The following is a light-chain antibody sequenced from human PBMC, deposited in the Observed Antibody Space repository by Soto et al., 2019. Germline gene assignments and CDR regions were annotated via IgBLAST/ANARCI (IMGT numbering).Light chain of an antibody. Sequence: QSALTQPASVSGSSGQSITISCSGTSSDVGGYNYVSWYQQHPGKAPKLMMYEVSNRPSGVSDRFSGSKSGNTASLTISGLQAEDEADYFCSSYTSSTTLIFGGGTKLTVL. CDR1: SSDVGGYNY. J-gene: IGLJ2*01. V-gene: IGLV2-14*01. CDR2: EVS. CDR3: SSYTSSTTLI.